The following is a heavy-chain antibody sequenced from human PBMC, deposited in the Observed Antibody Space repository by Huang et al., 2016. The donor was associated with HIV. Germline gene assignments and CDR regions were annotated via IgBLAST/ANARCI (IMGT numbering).Heavy chain of an antibody. CDR2: IYTSGST. CDR1: GGSISSYY. D-gene: IGHD3-10*01. Sequence: SGGSISSYYWSWIRQPAGKGLEWIGRIYTSGSTNYNPSLKSRVTMSVDTSKNQFSLKLSFVTAADTAVYYCARGGELLWFGEPGGWFDPWGQGTLVTVSS. J-gene: IGHJ5*02. CDR3: ARGGELLWFGEPGGWFDP. V-gene: IGHV4-4*07.